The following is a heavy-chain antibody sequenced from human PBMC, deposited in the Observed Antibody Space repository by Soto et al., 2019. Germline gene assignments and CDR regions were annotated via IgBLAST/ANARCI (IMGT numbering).Heavy chain of an antibody. V-gene: IGHV1-3*01. CDR2: INAGNGNT. CDR3: ARSGDTAMVANYYYYYGMDA. D-gene: IGHD5-18*01. J-gene: IGHJ6*02. Sequence: HXVRXXXXXXXXWMGWINAGNGNTKYSQKFQGRVTITRDTSASTAYMELSSLRSEDTAVYYCARSGDTAMVANYYYYYGMDAWGQGTPVTVSS.